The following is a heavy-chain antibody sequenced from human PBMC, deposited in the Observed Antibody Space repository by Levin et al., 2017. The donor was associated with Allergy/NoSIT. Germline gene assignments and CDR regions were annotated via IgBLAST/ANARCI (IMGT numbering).Heavy chain of an antibody. CDR2: IIPIFGTA. J-gene: IGHJ6*02. CDR3: ASTREQQLGDYGMDV. V-gene: IGHV1-69*13. D-gene: IGHD6-13*01. CDR1: GGTFSSYA. Sequence: SVKVSCKASGGTFSSYAISWVRQAPGQGLEWMGGIIPIFGTANYAQKFQGRVTITADESTSTAYMELSSLRSEYTAVYYCASTREQQLGDYGMDVWGQGTTVTVSS.